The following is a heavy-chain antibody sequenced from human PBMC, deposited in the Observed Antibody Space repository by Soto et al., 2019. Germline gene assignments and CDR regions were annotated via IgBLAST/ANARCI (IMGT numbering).Heavy chain of an antibody. V-gene: IGHV1-69*08. Sequence: QVQLVQSGAEVTKPGSSVKVPCKPSGGSFSSLTLSWVRQAPGRGLEWMGRIVPILDKTNYAQRFQDRVTLTAYKATRTVYMELRSLRSEDTSIYYCVRDMSAVAGTQAFDIWGQGTMVTVSS. CDR2: IVPILDKT. J-gene: IGHJ3*02. D-gene: IGHD6-19*01. CDR1: GGSFSSLT. CDR3: VRDMSAVAGTQAFDI.